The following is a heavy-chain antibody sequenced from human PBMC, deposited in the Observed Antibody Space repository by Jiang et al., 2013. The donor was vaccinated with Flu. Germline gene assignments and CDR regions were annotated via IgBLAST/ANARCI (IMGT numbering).Heavy chain of an antibody. Sequence: TLTCTFSGFSLNTNGVGLGWIRQPPGKALEWLALIYWDDDRRYSPSLKSRLTISRDTSKNQVVLTMTNIDPADTATYYCAQYDYDGGYFDYWGQGVLVTVSS. CDR3: AQYDYDGGYFDY. V-gene: IGHV2-5*02. CDR1: GFSLNTNGVG. J-gene: IGHJ4*02. CDR2: IYWDDDR. D-gene: IGHD4-23*01.